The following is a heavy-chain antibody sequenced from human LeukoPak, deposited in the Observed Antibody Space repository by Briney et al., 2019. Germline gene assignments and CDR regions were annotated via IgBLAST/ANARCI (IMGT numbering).Heavy chain of an antibody. V-gene: IGHV4-4*07. CDR3: ARDLSGSSGWYWFDP. CDR2: FYPSGRT. J-gene: IGHJ5*02. Sequence: SETLSLTCTVSGGSISSYYWSWIRQSAGKGLEWIGRFYPSGRTNYNPSLKSRVTMSVDTSRNQFSLRLSSVTAADTAVYYCARDLSGSSGWYWFDPWGQGTLVTVSS. D-gene: IGHD6-19*01. CDR1: GGSISSYY.